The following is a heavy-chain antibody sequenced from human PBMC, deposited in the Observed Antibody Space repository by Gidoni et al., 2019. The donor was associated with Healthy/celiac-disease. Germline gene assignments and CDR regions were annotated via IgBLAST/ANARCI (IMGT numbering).Heavy chain of an antibody. V-gene: IGHV5-51*01. CDR3: ARQDIVVVPAAMRGYYYYYGMDV. J-gene: IGHJ6*02. D-gene: IGHD2-2*01. CDR2: IYPVDSDT. Sequence: EVQLVQSGAEVKKPGESLKISCKGSGYSFTSYCIGWVRQMPGNGLEWMRIIYPVDSDTRYSPSFQGQVTISAEKSISTAYLQWSSLKASDTAMYYCARQDIVVVPAAMRGYYYYYGMDVWGQGTTVTVSS. CDR1: GYSFTSYC.